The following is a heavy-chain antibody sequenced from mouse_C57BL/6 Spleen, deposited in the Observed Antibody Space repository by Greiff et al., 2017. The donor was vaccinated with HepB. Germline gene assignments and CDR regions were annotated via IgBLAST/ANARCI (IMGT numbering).Heavy chain of an antibody. V-gene: IGHV14-2*01. J-gene: IGHJ2*01. CDR3: AYYYGSRHYFDY. Sequence: VQLQQSGAELVKPGASVKLSCTASGFNIKDYSMPWVKQRPEQGLEWIGRIDPEDGETKYAPKFQGKATITADTSSNTAYLLLSSLTSEDTAVYYCAYYYGSRHYFDYWGQGTTLTVSS. CDR2: IDPEDGET. D-gene: IGHD1-1*01. CDR1: GFNIKDYS.